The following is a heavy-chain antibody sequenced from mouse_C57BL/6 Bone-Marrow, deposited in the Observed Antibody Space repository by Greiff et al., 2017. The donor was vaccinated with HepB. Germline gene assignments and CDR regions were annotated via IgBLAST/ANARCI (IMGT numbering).Heavy chain of an antibody. CDR1: GYAFSSSW. J-gene: IGHJ1*03. D-gene: IGHD1-1*01. CDR2: IYPGDGDT. Sequence: VQLQQSGPELVKPGASVKISCKASGYAFSSSWMNWVKQRPGKGLEWIGRIYPGDGDTNYNGKFKGKATLTADKSSSTAYMQLSSLTSEDSAVYFCARWGTTGVRGYWYFDVWGTGTTVTVSS. CDR3: ARWGTTGVRGYWYFDV. V-gene: IGHV1-82*01.